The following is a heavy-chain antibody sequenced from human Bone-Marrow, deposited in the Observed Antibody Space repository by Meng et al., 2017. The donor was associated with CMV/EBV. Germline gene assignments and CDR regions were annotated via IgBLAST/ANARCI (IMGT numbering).Heavy chain of an antibody. V-gene: IGHV3-23*01. CDR3: AKEKYYYDSSGYYSDAFDI. CDR2: ISGSGGST. J-gene: IGHJ3*02. CDR1: FSGYA. Sequence: FSGYAMSWVRQAPGKGLEWVSAISGSGGSTYYADSVKGRFTISRDNSKNTLYLQMNSLRAEDTAVYYCAKEKYYYDSSGYYSDAFDIWGQGTMVTVSS. D-gene: IGHD3-22*01.